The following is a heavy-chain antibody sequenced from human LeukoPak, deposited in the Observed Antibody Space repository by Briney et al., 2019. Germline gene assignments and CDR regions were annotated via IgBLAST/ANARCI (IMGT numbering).Heavy chain of an antibody. Sequence: PSETLSLTCTVSGGSISSYHWSWIRQPPGKGLEWIGYIYYSGSTNYNPSLKSRVTISVDTSKNQFSLKLSSVTAADTAVYYCARDPTTGTKVFDYWGQGTLVTVSS. J-gene: IGHJ4*02. CDR2: IYYSGST. V-gene: IGHV4-59*01. D-gene: IGHD1-1*01. CDR1: GGSISSYH. CDR3: ARDPTTGTKVFDY.